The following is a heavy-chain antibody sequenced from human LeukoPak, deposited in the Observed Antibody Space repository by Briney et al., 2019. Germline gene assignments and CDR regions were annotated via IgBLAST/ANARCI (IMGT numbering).Heavy chain of an antibody. D-gene: IGHD5-18*01. CDR3: AREGYTYGHGVDF. Sequence: SGGSRRLSCAASGFNFIGYSMTWVRRPPGKGLEWVSSISSADNTYYADSVKGRFTVSRDNAGKSLYLQMDGLRPEDTAMYYCAREGYTYGHGVDFWGQGTLVTVSS. CDR2: ISSADNT. V-gene: IGHV3-69-1*01. CDR1: GFNFIGYS. J-gene: IGHJ4*02.